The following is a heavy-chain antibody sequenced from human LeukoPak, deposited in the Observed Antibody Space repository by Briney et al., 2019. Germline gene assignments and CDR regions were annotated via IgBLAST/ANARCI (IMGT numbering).Heavy chain of an antibody. CDR3: ARHGGSYYFDY. Sequence: SETLSLTCTVSGGSISNSYSYWGWIRQPPGKGLEWIGSIYYSGTTYYNPSLKSRVTKSVDTSKSQFSLNLRSVSAADTALYYGARHGGSYYFDYWGQGTLVTVSS. CDR2: IYYSGTT. D-gene: IGHD1-26*01. V-gene: IGHV4-39*01. CDR1: GGSISNSYSY. J-gene: IGHJ4*02.